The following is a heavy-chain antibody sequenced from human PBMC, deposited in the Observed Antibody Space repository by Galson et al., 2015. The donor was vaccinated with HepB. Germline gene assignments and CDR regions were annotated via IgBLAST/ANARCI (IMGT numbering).Heavy chain of an antibody. J-gene: IGHJ6*02. CDR1: GFTFSSYA. CDR2: ISYDGSNK. Sequence: SLRLSCAASGFTFSSYAMHWVRQAPGKGLEWVAVISYDGSNKYYADSVKGRFTISRDNSKNTLYLQMNSLRAEDTAVYYCARELITYGDFPGTYYYYGMDVWGQGTTVTVSS. D-gene: IGHD4-17*01. CDR3: ARELITYGDFPGTYYYYGMDV. V-gene: IGHV3-30-3*01.